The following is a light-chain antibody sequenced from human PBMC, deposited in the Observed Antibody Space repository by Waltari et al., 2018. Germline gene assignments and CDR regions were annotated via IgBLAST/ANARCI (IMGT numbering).Light chain of an antibody. V-gene: IGKV3D-15*01. J-gene: IGKJ1*01. CDR3: QQYNYWPWT. CDR2: STS. CDR1: QSLKSA. Sequence: EIVMTQSPATLSMSPGESATLSCRASQSLKSAFAWYQQKPGQAPRLLIYSTSTRATGTPARCSGSVSGTEFTLTISSLHSEDFAIYYCQQYNYWPWTFGQGTRVEIK.